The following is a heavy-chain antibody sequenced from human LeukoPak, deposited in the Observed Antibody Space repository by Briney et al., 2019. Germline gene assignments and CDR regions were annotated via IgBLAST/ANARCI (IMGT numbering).Heavy chain of an antibody. CDR3: ASTYARYYYYGMDV. V-gene: IGHV4-34*01. CDR1: GGSFSGYY. J-gene: IGHJ6*02. D-gene: IGHD3-16*01. CDR2: INHSGST. Sequence: TSETLSLTCAVYGGSFSGYYWGWIRQPPGEGLEWIGEINHSGSTNYNPSLKSRVTISVDASKNQFSLKLSSVTAADTAVYYCASTYARYYYYGMDVWGQGTTVTVSS.